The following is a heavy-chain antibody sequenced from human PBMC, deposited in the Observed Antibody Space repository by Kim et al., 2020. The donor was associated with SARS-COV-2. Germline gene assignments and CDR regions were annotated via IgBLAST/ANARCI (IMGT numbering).Heavy chain of an antibody. CDR2: IYHSGDT. V-gene: IGHV4-30-2*01. Sequence: RQPPGKGLEWIGYIYHSGDTYYNPSLKSRVTISVDTSKNQFSLKLSSVTAADTAVYYCARGRGSGPFDYWGQGTLVTVSS. J-gene: IGHJ4*02. D-gene: IGHD3-10*01. CDR3: ARGRGSGPFDY.